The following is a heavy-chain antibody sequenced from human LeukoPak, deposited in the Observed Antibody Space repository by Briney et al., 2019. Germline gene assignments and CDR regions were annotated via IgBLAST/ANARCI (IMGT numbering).Heavy chain of an antibody. CDR1: GYTFTGYY. J-gene: IGHJ5*02. Sequence: GASVKVSCKSSGYTFTGYYMHGVGQAPGQGLDWMGWINPNSGGTNYAQKFQGRVTMTRDTSISTAYMELSRLRSDDTDVYYCASQSHDIPWGQGTLVTVSS. V-gene: IGHV1-2*02. CDR3: ASQSHDIP. CDR2: INPNSGGT.